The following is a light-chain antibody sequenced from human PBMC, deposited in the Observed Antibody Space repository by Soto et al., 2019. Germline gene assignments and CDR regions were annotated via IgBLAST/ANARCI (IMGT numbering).Light chain of an antibody. CDR1: SSDVGGYNF. J-gene: IGLJ1*01. CDR3: SSYSSIITSV. V-gene: IGLV2-14*01. CDR2: DVT. Sequence: QSALTQPASVSGSPGQSITISCTGTSSDVGGYNFVSWYQQHPDKAPKLMIYDVTNRPSGVSNRFSGSKSGNTASLTISGLQAEDEADYYCSSYSSIITSVFGTGTKLTVL.